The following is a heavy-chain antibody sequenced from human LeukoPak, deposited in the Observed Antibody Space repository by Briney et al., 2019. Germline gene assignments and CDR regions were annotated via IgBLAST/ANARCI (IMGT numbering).Heavy chain of an antibody. CDR3: ARPIAAAGKMAYMDV. CDR2: IYYTGNT. D-gene: IGHD6-13*01. Sequence: PSETLSLTCTVSGGSISSGDYYWSWIRQHPGKVLEWIGYIYYTGNTYYNPSLKSRLTISVDTSKNQFSLKLTSMTAADTAVYYCARPIAAAGKMAYMDVWGKGTTVTVSS. V-gene: IGHV4-31*03. CDR1: GGSISSGDYY. J-gene: IGHJ6*03.